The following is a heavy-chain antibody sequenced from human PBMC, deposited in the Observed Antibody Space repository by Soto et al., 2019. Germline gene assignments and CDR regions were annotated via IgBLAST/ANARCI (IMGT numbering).Heavy chain of an antibody. J-gene: IGHJ4*02. CDR3: ARIPYDNSGTIFDY. D-gene: IGHD3-22*01. Sequence: GGSLRLSCAVSGITVSSYYMSWVRKAAGKGLEWVSVIYAGTITYSADSVKGRFTIYRDNSKNTLNLEMNSLRVEDTAVYYCARIPYDNSGTIFDYWGQGTLVTVSS. CDR2: IYAGTIT. CDR1: GITVSSYY. V-gene: IGHV3-53*01.